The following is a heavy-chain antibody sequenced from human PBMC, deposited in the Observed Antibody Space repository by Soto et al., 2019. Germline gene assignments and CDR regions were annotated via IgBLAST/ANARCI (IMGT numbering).Heavy chain of an antibody. CDR3: ARGRGGTYDAFDI. D-gene: IGHD1-26*01. J-gene: IGHJ3*02. CDR2: IYYSGTT. Sequence: PSETLSLTCTVSAGSISTYFWSWIRQPPGKGLEWIGYIYYSGTTNYNPSLKSRVTILLDTSKNQFSLRLSSVTAADTAVYYCARGRGGTYDAFDIWGQGTLVTVS. V-gene: IGHV4-59*01. CDR1: AGSISTYF.